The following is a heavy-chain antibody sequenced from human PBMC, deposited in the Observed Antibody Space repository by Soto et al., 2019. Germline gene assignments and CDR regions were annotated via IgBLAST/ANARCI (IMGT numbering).Heavy chain of an antibody. CDR2: IYYIGST. CDR1: VCCIISYY. CDR3: ERGLRRKMLNWLET. D-gene: IGHD2-8*01. Sequence: PSSTXSLTCTFSVCCIISYYFILIRHPPGKGLELIGYIYYIGSTNYNPSLKSRVTISVDTSKNQFPLKLSSVTAADTAVYYCERGLRRKMLNWLETWGQGTLV. V-gene: IGHV4-59*01. J-gene: IGHJ5*02.